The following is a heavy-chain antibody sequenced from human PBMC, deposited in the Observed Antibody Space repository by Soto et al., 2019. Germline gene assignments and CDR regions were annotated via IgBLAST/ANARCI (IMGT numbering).Heavy chain of an antibody. CDR1: GGSVSSGSYY. CDR3: ARRRLRTTMVRGPLGYFDY. D-gene: IGHD3-10*01. CDR2: INHSGST. Sequence: SETLSLTCIDSGGSVSSGSYYWSWIRQPPGKGLEGIGEINHSGSTNYNPSLKSRVTISVDTSKNQFSLKLSSVTAADTAVYYCARRRLRTTMVRGPLGYFDYWGQGTLVTVSS. V-gene: IGHV4-39*07. J-gene: IGHJ4*02.